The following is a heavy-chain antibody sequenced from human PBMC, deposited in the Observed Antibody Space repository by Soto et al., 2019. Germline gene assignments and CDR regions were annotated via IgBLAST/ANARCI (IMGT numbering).Heavy chain of an antibody. Sequence: ASVKVSCKASGYTFTSYGISWVRQAPGQGLEWMGWISAYNGNTNYAQKLQGRVTMTTDTSTSTAYMELRSLRSDDTAVYYCARVYQWGCSSTSCYLGWFDPWGQGTLVTVSP. D-gene: IGHD2-2*01. CDR1: GYTFTSYG. V-gene: IGHV1-18*01. J-gene: IGHJ5*02. CDR2: ISAYNGNT. CDR3: ARVYQWGCSSTSCYLGWFDP.